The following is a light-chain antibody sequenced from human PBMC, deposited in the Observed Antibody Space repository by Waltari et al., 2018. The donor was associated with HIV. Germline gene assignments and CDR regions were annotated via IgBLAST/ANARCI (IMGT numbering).Light chain of an antibody. CDR1: SGGIANNY. J-gene: IGLJ3*02. CDR2: GDY. Sequence: MLTQPHSVSESPGKTVTISCARSSGGIANNYVQWYQQRPGSSPTTVIYGDYQGPSGVPDRFSGSIDSSSNSASLTISGLKTDDEADYYCQSYDNGNWVLGGGTKVTVL. V-gene: IGLV6-57*01. CDR3: QSYDNGNWV.